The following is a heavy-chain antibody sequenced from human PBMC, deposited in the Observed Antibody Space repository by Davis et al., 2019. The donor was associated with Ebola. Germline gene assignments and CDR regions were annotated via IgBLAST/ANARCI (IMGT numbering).Heavy chain of an antibody. D-gene: IGHD6-13*01. CDR3: ARDLYSSSWFDY. J-gene: IGHJ4*02. V-gene: IGHV1-18*01. Sequence: ASVTVSCKASGYTFTSYAMHWVRQAPGQGLEWMGWISAYNGNTNYAQKLQGRVTMTTDTSTSTAYMELRSLRSDDTAVYYCARDLYSSSWFDYWGQGTLVTVSS. CDR1: GYTFTSYA. CDR2: ISAYNGNT.